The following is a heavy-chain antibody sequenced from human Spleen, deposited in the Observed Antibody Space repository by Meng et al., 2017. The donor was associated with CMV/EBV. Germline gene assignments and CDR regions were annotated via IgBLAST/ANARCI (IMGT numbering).Heavy chain of an antibody. Sequence: GGSLRLSCEGCGFIFGDFWMNWVRQAPGKGLEWVASIEKAGREKYYVDSVKGRFTISRDNAKNSLYLQMNSLRAEDTALYYCARGVFSSFLGPPPAGAFDIWGQGTMVTVSS. V-gene: IGHV3-7*03. CDR3: ARGVFSSFLGPPPAGAFDI. J-gene: IGHJ3*02. CDR2: IEKAGREK. D-gene: IGHD7-27*01. CDR1: GFIFGDFW.